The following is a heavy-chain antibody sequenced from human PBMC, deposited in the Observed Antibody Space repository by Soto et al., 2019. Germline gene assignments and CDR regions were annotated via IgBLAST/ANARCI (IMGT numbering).Heavy chain of an antibody. J-gene: IGHJ5*02. Sequence: GLDLEWLALIYWDDDKRYSPSLKSRLTITKDTSKNQVVLTMTNMDPVDTATYYCAHSNSSSWYNWFDPWGQGTLVTVSS. CDR2: IYWDDDK. V-gene: IGHV2-5*02. D-gene: IGHD6-13*01. CDR3: AHSNSSSWYNWFDP.